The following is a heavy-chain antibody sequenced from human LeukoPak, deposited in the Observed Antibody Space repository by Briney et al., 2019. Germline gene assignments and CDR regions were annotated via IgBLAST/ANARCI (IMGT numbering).Heavy chain of an antibody. CDR2: ISSSSSYI. V-gene: IGHV3-21*01. CDR1: GFTFSSYS. CDR3: ARDILEWFYRGDAFDV. D-gene: IGHD3-3*01. Sequence: GGSLRLSCAASGFTFSSYSMNWVRQAPGKGLEWVSSISSSSSYIYYADSVKGRFTISRDNSKNTVYLQMNSLRAEDTAVYYCARDILEWFYRGDAFDVWGQGAMVTVSS. J-gene: IGHJ3*01.